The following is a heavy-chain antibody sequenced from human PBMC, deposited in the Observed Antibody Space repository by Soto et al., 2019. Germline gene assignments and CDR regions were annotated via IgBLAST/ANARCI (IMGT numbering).Heavy chain of an antibody. CDR3: ARNNAKDCSGGSCYLIDY. Sequence: PGGSLRLSCAASGFTFSSHGMHWVRQAPGKGLERVAVIWYDGSNKYYADSVKGRFTISRDNSESTLYLQMNSLGAEDTAVYFCARNNAKDCSGGSCYLIDYWGQGTLVTVSS. V-gene: IGHV3-33*01. CDR2: IWYDGSNK. J-gene: IGHJ4*02. CDR1: GFTFSSHG. D-gene: IGHD2-15*01.